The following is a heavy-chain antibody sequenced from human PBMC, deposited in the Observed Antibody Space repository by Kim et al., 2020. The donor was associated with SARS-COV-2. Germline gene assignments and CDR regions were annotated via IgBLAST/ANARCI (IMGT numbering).Heavy chain of an antibody. Sequence: SETLSLTCTVSGGSISSYYWSWIRQPPGKGLEWIGYIYYSGSTNYNPSLKSRVTISVDTSKNQFSLKLSSVTAADTAVYYCARVGKGAYYYDTEHYWGQG. D-gene: IGHD3-22*01. V-gene: IGHV4-59*08. CDR2: IYYSGST. CDR1: GGSISSYY. CDR3: ARVGKGAYYYDTEHY. J-gene: IGHJ4*02.